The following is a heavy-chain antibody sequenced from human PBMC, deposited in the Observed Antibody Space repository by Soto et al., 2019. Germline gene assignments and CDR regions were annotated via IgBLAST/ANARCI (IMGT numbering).Heavy chain of an antibody. J-gene: IGHJ4*02. Sequence: EVQLVESGGGLIQPGGSLRLSCAASGFTVSSNYMSWVRQAPGKGLEWVSVIYSGGSTYYADSVKGRFTISRDNSKNTLYLQMNSLRAEDTAVYYCARGDFWSGYWWPGRYWGQGTLVTVSS. CDR3: ARGDFWSGYWWPGRY. CDR1: GFTVSSNY. D-gene: IGHD3-3*01. CDR2: IYSGGST. V-gene: IGHV3-53*01.